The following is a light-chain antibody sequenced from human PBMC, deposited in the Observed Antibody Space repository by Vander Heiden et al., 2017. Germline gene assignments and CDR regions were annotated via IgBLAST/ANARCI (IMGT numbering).Light chain of an antibody. CDR2: YAS. J-gene: IGKJ1*01. CDR1: QSIGSA. V-gene: IGKV6-21*01. Sequence: EVVLTQSPDFQSVTPKEKLTITCRASQSIGSALLWYQQKPDQSPKLLIKYASKSFSGVPSRFSGSGSGTDFTLTINSLEAEDAATYYCHQSSSLPWTFGQGTKVEIK. CDR3: HQSSSLPWT.